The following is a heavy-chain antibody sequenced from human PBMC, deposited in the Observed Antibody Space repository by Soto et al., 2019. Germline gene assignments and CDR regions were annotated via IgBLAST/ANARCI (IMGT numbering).Heavy chain of an antibody. CDR1: GGSISSYY. Sequence: SETLSLTCTVSGGSISSYYWSWIRQPPGKGLEWIGYIYYSGSTNYNPSLKSRVTISVDTSKNQFSLKLSSVTAADTAVYYCARSLQDYYYYYMDVWGKGTTVTVSS. CDR2: IYYSGST. D-gene: IGHD4-4*01. V-gene: IGHV4-59*01. J-gene: IGHJ6*03. CDR3: ARSLQDYYYYYMDV.